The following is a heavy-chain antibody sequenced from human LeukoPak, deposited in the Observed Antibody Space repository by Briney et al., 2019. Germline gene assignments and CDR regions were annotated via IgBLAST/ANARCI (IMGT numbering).Heavy chain of an antibody. D-gene: IGHD6-6*01. Sequence: GGSLRLSCAASGFTFSSYSMKWVRQAPGKGLEWVSQISSSSSSILYADSVKGRFTISRDNGKNSLYLQMNSLRAEDTAVYYCATEPSRSSAYWGQGTLVTVSS. CDR2: ISSSSSSI. CDR1: GFTFSSYS. J-gene: IGHJ4*02. V-gene: IGHV3-48*01. CDR3: ATEPSRSSAY.